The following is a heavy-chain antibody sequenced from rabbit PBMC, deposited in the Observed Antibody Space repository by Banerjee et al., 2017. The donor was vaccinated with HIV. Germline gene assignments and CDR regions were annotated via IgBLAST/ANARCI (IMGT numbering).Heavy chain of an antibody. CDR2: IYSGSSGST. D-gene: IGHD1-1*01. J-gene: IGHJ4*01. V-gene: IGHV1S40*01. CDR1: GFSFSSSYY. Sequence: QSLEESGGGLVQPEGSLTLTCTASGFSFSSSYYMCWVRQAPGKGLEWIACIYSGSSGSTYYASWAKGRVTISKTSSTTVTLQMTSLTAADTATYFCARSTNSGYYIPLKLWGPGTLVTVS. CDR3: ARSTNSGYYIPLKL.